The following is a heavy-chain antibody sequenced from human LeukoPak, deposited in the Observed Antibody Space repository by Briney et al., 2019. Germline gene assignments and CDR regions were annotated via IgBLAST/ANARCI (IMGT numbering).Heavy chain of an antibody. V-gene: IGHV3-33*01. CDR3: ARDQYSYGIDY. J-gene: IGHJ4*02. D-gene: IGHD5-18*01. CDR1: GFTFSSYG. CDR2: IWYDGSNK. Sequence: GGSLRLSCAASGFTFSSYGMHWVRQAPGKGLEWVAVIWYDGSNKYYADSVKGRFTISRDNSKNTLYLQMNSLRAEDTAVYYCARDQYSYGIDYRGQGEPLTVSS.